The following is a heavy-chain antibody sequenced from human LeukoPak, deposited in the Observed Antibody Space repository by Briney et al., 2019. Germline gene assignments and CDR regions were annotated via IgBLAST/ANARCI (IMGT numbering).Heavy chain of an antibody. Sequence: SETLSLTCTVSGGSISSYYWSWIRQPPGKGLEWIGYIYYSGSTNYNPSLKSRVTISVDMSRNQFSLKLNSVTAADTAVYYCARGTDAGIAVANDYWGQGTLVTVSS. D-gene: IGHD6-19*01. V-gene: IGHV4-59*01. CDR3: ARGTDAGIAVANDY. J-gene: IGHJ4*02. CDR1: GGSISSYY. CDR2: IYYSGST.